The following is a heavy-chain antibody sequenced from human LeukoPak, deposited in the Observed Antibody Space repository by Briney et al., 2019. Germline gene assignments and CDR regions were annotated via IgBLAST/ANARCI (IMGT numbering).Heavy chain of an antibody. Sequence: ASVKVSCKASGYTFTGYYMHWVRQAPGQGLEWMGWINPNSGGTNYAQKFQGRVTMTRDTSISTAYMELSRLRSDDTAVYYCAREGYYYDSSGYLFDYWGQGPWSPSPQ. J-gene: IGHJ4*02. V-gene: IGHV1-2*02. CDR1: GYTFTGYY. CDR3: AREGYYYDSSGYLFDY. CDR2: INPNSGGT. D-gene: IGHD3-22*01.